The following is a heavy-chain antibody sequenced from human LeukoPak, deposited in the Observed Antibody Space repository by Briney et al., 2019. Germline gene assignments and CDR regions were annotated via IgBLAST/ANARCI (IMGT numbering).Heavy chain of an antibody. CDR2: INPSGGSS. D-gene: IGHD3-10*01. CDR1: GYTFTSYY. CDR3: ARAHLSGYFDY. J-gene: IGHJ4*02. V-gene: IGHV1-46*01. Sequence: GASVKVSCKASGYTFTSYYIHWVRQAPGQGLEWMGIINPSGGSSTYAQKFQGRVTMTRDMSASTVYMDLISLRSDDTAVYYCARAHLSGYFDYWGQGTLVTVSS.